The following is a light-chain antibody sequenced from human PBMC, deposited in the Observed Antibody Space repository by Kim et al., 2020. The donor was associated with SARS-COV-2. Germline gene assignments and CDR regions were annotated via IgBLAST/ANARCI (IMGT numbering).Light chain of an antibody. CDR1: KLGDKY. V-gene: IGLV3-1*01. CDR2: QDS. Sequence: SVSPGQTASITCSGDKLGDKYACWYQQKPGQSPVLVIYQDSKRPSGIPERFSGSNSGNTATLPISGTQAMDEADYYCQAWDSSHVVFGGVTQLTVL. CDR3: QAWDSSHVV. J-gene: IGLJ2*01.